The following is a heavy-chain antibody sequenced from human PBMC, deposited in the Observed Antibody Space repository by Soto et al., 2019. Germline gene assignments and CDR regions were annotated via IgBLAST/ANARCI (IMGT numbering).Heavy chain of an antibody. CDR3: ARDECTNGVCYSGY. V-gene: IGHV4-59*01. J-gene: IGHJ4*02. CDR2: IYYSGST. D-gene: IGHD2-8*01. CDR1: GGSISSYY. Sequence: PSETLPLTCTVSGGSISSYYWSWIRQPPGKGLEWIGYIYYSGSTNYNPSLKSRVTISVDTSKNQFSLKLSSVTAADTAVYYCARDECTNGVCYSGYWGQGTLVTVSS.